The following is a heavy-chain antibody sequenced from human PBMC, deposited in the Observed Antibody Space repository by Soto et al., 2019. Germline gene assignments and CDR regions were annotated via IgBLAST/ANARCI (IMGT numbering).Heavy chain of an antibody. J-gene: IGHJ4*02. CDR2: INHSGIT. CDR1: GGTFSGYF. D-gene: IGHD1-20*01. Sequence: QVQLQQWGAGLLKPSETLSLTCTVSGGTFSGYFWTWIRQPPGKGLEWLADINHSGITNYNPSVESRVSMSVDTSKSRFSLRLYSVTAAATAVYYWVRGPYNSNSRYFDYWGQGTLVTVSS. CDR3: VRGPYNSNSRYFDY. V-gene: IGHV4-34*01.